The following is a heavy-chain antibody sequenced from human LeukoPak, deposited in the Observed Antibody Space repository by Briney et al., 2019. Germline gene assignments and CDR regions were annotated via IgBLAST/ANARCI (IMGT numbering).Heavy chain of an antibody. D-gene: IGHD3-22*01. V-gene: IGHV4-34*01. J-gene: IGHJ4*02. CDR2: INHSGST. CDR1: GFTFSDYY. CDR3: ARTYYYDSSGPVDY. Sequence: GSLRLSCTASGFTFSDYYMSWIRQPPGKGLEWIGDINHSGSTNYNPSLKSRVTISVDTSKNQFSLKLSSVTAADTAVYYCARTYYYDSSGPVDYWGQGTLVTVSS.